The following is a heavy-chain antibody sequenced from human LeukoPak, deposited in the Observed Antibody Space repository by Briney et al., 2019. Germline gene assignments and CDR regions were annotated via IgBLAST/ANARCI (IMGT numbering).Heavy chain of an antibody. D-gene: IGHD5-12*01. CDR3: ARAHRYSGYDWVYYYYYCMDV. V-gene: IGHV1-8*02. CDR1: GYTFTGYY. CDR2: INPNSGNT. Sequence: ASVKVSCKASGYTFTGYYMHWVRQAPGQGLEWMGRINPNSGNTGYAQKFQGRVTMTRNTSISTAYMELSSLRSEDTAVYYCARAHRYSGYDWVYYYYYCMDVWGKGTTVTVSS. J-gene: IGHJ6*03.